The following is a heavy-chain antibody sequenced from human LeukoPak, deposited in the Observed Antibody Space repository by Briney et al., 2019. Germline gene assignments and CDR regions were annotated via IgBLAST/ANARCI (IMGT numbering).Heavy chain of an antibody. D-gene: IGHD6-13*01. V-gene: IGHV1-18*01. CDR1: GYTFTSYG. CDR2: ISAYNGNT. Sequence: ASVKVSCKASGYTFTSYGISWVRQAPGQGLEWMGWISAYNGNTNYAQKLQGRVSMTTDTSTSTAYMELRSLRSDDTAVYYCARVRKISLIAAAGKGGFDPWGQGTLVTVSS. CDR3: ARVRKISLIAAAGKGGFDP. J-gene: IGHJ5*02.